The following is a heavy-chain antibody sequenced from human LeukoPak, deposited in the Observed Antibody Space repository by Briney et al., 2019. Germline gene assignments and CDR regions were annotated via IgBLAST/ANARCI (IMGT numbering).Heavy chain of an antibody. CDR2: ISGSGGST. J-gene: IGHJ4*02. CDR1: GFTFSSYA. V-gene: IGHV3-23*01. Sequence: GGSLRLSCAASGFTFSSYAMSWVRQAPGKGLEWVSAISGSGGSTYYADSVKGRFTISRDSARNTLYLQMNSLRAEDSAVYYCARERGSGNYDYWGQGTLVTVSS. D-gene: IGHD3-10*01. CDR3: ARERGSGNYDY.